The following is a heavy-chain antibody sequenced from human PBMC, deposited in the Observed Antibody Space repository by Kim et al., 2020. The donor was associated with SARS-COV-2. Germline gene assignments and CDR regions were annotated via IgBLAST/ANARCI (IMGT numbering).Heavy chain of an antibody. CDR2: ISGSGGST. J-gene: IGHJ6*02. CDR1: GFTFSSYA. Sequence: GGSLRLSCAASGFTFSSYAMSWVRQAPGKGLEWVSAISGSGGSTYYADSVKGRFTISRDNSKNTLYLQMNSLRAEDTAVYYCAKTGPVFGINHDGSGARRKYYYYYYGMDVWGQGTTVTVSS. D-gene: IGHD3-10*01. CDR3: AKTGPVFGINHDGSGARRKYYYYYYGMDV. V-gene: IGHV3-23*01.